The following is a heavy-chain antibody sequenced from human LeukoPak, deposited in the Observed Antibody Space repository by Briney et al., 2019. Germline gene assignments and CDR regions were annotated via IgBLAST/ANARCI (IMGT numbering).Heavy chain of an antibody. CDR3: ARGGSSLVS. D-gene: IGHD6-13*01. J-gene: IGHJ5*02. Sequence: PSETLSHTCTVSGASINGYFWNWVRQPPGKGLEWIGYIYYSGNANYNPSLYNPSLKSRLTILVDTSKNQFSLKLSSVAAVDTAVYCCARGGSSLVSWGQGTLVTVSS. CDR2: IYYSGNA. V-gene: IGHV4-59*01. CDR1: GASINGYF.